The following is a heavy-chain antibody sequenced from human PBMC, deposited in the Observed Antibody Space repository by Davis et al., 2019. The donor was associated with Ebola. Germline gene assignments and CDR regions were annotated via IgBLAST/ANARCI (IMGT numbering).Heavy chain of an antibody. D-gene: IGHD3-3*01. CDR3: AKITIFGVVSYYYYYMDV. J-gene: IGHJ6*03. Sequence: GESLKISCAASGFTFSNYKMNWVRQAPGKGLEWVSSISSSSSYIYYADSVKGRFTISRDNAKNSLYLQMNSLRDEDTAVYYCAKITIFGVVSYYYYYMDVWGKGTTVTVSS. CDR2: ISSSSSYI. V-gene: IGHV3-21*01. CDR1: GFTFSNYK.